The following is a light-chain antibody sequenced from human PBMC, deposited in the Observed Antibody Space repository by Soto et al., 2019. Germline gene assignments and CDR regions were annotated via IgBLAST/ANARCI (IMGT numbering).Light chain of an antibody. CDR3: QQYGNSFVG. CDR2: GAS. J-gene: IGKJ1*01. Sequence: EIVLTQSPGTLSLSPGERATLSCGASQSVSSTYLAWYQHKPGQAPRLLIYGASSRATGIPDRFSGSGSGTDFTLIISRLEPEDFAVYYCQQYGNSFVGFGQGTKVDIK. V-gene: IGKV3-20*01. CDR1: QSVSSTY.